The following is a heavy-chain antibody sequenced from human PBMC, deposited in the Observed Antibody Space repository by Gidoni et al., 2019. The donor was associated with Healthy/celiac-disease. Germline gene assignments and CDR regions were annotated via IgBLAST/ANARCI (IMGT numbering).Heavy chain of an antibody. CDR1: GSTFSSYS. J-gene: IGHJ3*02. D-gene: IGHD1-26*01. CDR3: ASTRQMGGPYDI. CDR2: ISSSSSYI. Sequence: EVQLVESGGGLVKPGGSLRLSCAASGSTFSSYSMIWVRQGPGKGLEWVSSISSSSSYIYYADSVKGRFTISRDNAKNSLYLQMNSLRAEDTAVYYCASTRQMGGPYDIWGQGTMVTVSS. V-gene: IGHV3-21*01.